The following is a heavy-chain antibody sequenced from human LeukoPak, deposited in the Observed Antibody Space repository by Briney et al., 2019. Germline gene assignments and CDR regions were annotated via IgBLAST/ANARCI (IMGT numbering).Heavy chain of an antibody. CDR3: AREGLVDYGMDV. CDR2: IKQDGSEK. CDR1: GFTFSSYY. D-gene: IGHD1-26*01. V-gene: IGHV3-7*04. J-gene: IGHJ6*02. Sequence: GGSLRLSCAASGFTFSSYYMSWLRQAPGKGLEWVANIKQDGSEKYYVDSVKGRFTISRDNAKNSLYLQMNSLRAEDTAVYYCAREGLVDYGMDVWGQGTTVTVSS.